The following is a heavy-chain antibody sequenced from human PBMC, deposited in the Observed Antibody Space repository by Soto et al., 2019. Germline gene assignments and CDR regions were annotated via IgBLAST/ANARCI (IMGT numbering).Heavy chain of an antibody. J-gene: IGHJ3*02. CDR2: ISGSGGST. CDR1: GFTFSSYA. D-gene: IGHD3-3*01. Sequence: EVQLLESGGGLVQPGGSLRLSCAASGFTFSSYAMSWVRQAPGKGLEWVSAISGSGGSTYYADSVKGRFTITSDNSKNTLYLQMHSLSAEDTAVDYCANSGAEFWSGYCNDAFAIWGQGTMVTVSS. V-gene: IGHV3-23*01. CDR3: ANSGAEFWSGYCNDAFAI.